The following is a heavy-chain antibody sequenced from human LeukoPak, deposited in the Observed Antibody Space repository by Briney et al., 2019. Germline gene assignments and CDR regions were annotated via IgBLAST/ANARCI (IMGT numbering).Heavy chain of an antibody. V-gene: IGHV3-53*01. D-gene: IGHD2-15*01. CDR2: IYPDGRT. CDR3: ARVVVSRVVDYAIDV. CDR1: GFTVSDNY. Sequence: PGGSLRLSCAPSGFTVSDNYMTWVRQAPGKGLDWVPAIYPDGRTYYADSVKGRLTISKDNSKNSLYLQIDGLRADDTAVYYCARVVVSRVVDYAIDVWGQGTMVAVSS. J-gene: IGHJ3*01.